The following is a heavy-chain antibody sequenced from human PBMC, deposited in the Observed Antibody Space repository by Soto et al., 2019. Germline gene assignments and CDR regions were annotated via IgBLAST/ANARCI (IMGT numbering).Heavy chain of an antibody. D-gene: IGHD6-6*01. Sequence: GGSLRLSCAASGFTFSSYGMHWVRQAPGKGLEWVAVIWYDGSNKYYADSVKGRFTISRDNSKNTLYLQMNSLRAEDTAVYYCARDRKLGAARPRYYYGMDVWGQGTTVTVSS. V-gene: IGHV3-33*01. CDR3: ARDRKLGAARPRYYYGMDV. CDR1: GFTFSSYG. J-gene: IGHJ6*02. CDR2: IWYDGSNK.